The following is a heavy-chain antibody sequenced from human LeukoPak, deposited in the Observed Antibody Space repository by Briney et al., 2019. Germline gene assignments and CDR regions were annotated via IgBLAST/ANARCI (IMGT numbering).Heavy chain of an antibody. J-gene: IGHJ4*02. V-gene: IGHV3-30*18. CDR1: GFTFSSYG. CDR2: IPYDGSNK. Sequence: GRSLRLSCAASGFTFSSYGMHWVRQAPGKGLEWVAVIPYDGSNKYYADSVKGRFTISRDNSKNTLYLQMNSLRAEDTAVYYCAKDDYDNGGYWGQGTLVTVSS. CDR3: AKDDYDNGGY. D-gene: IGHD4-23*01.